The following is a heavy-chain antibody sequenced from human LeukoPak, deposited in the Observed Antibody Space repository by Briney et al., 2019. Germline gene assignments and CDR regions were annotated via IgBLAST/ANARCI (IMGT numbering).Heavy chain of an antibody. J-gene: IGHJ4*02. D-gene: IGHD3-16*02. V-gene: IGHV1-2*02. Sequence: ASVKVSCKASGYTFTGYYMHWVRQAPGQGLEWMGWINPNSGGTNYAQKFQGRVTMTRDMSISTAYMELSRLRSDDTAVYYCARDYDYVWGSYLAYWGQGTLVTVSS. CDR3: ARDYDYVWGSYLAY. CDR1: GYTFTGYY. CDR2: INPNSGGT.